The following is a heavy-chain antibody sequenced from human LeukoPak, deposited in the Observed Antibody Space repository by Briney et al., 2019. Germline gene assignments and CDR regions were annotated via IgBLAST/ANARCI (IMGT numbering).Heavy chain of an antibody. CDR1: GGTFSSYA. J-gene: IGHJ5*02. Sequence: SVKVSCKASGGTFSSYAISWVRQAPGQGLEWMGGIIPIFGTANYAQKFEGRVTITADESTSTAYMELSSLRSEDTAVYYCARDRLRLGGILSSGWFDPWGQGTMVTVSS. V-gene: IGHV1-69*13. CDR3: ARDRLRLGGILSSGWFDP. D-gene: IGHD3-16*01. CDR2: IIPIFGTA.